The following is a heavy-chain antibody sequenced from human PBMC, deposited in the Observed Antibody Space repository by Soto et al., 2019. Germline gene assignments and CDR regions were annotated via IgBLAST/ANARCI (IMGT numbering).Heavy chain of an antibody. CDR3: ARDRGIFLTVFDP. Sequence: VASVKVSCKASGYTFTSYAMHWVRQAPGQRLEWMGWINAGNGNTKYSQKFQGRVTITRDTSASTAYMELSSLRSEDTAVYYCARDRGIFLTVFDPWGQGTLVTVSS. J-gene: IGHJ5*02. CDR1: GYTFTSYA. D-gene: IGHD3-9*01. V-gene: IGHV1-3*01. CDR2: INAGNGNT.